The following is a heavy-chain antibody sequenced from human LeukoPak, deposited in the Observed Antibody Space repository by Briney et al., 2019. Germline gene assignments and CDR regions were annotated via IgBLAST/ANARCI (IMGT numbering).Heavy chain of an antibody. CDR1: GFTFSRYW. CDR2: IKPDGSQK. J-gene: IGHJ4*02. V-gene: IGHV3-7*01. Sequence: GGSLRLSCAASGFTFSRYWMTWVRQAPGMGLEWVANIKPDGSQKYYVDSVKGRFTISRDNAKNSLFLQMNSLRAEDTAVYYCAREEGYFDYWGQGALVTVSS. CDR3: AREEGYFDY.